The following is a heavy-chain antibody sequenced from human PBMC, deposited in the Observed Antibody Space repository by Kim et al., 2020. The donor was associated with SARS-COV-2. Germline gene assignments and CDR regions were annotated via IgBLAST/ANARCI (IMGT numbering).Heavy chain of an antibody. CDR3: ARDINYYGSGNSDPVAYCYGMDV. CDR1: GGSVSSGSYY. D-gene: IGHD3-10*01. Sequence: SETLSLTCTVSGGSVSSGSYYWSWIRQPPGKGLEWIGYIYYSGSTNYNPSLKSRVTISVDTSKNQFSLKLSSVTAADTAVYYCARDINYYGSGNSDPVAYCYGMDVWGEAGTVSVSS. J-gene: IGHJ6*01. CDR2: IYYSGST. V-gene: IGHV4-61*01.